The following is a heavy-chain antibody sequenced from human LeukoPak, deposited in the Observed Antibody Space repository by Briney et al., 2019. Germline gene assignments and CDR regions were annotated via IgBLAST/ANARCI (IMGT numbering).Heavy chain of an antibody. Sequence: GGSLRLSCAASGFTFSSYSMNWVRQAPGKGLEYVSAISSNGGSTYYADSVKGRFTISRDNSKNTLYLQMSSLRAEDTAVYYCVKDPTAVGGDYFDYWGQGTLVTVSS. CDR2: ISSNGGST. CDR1: GFTFSSYS. V-gene: IGHV3-64D*06. CDR3: VKDPTAVGGDYFDY. D-gene: IGHD5-18*01. J-gene: IGHJ4*02.